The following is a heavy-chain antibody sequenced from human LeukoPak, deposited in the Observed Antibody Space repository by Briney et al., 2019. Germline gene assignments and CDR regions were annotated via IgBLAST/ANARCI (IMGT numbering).Heavy chain of an antibody. CDR3: ARVTVAATQRSFDY. D-gene: IGHD2-15*01. V-gene: IGHV1-18*01. Sequence: GASVKVSCKASGYTFTSYGISWVRQDPGHGLEWMGWISAYNGNTNYAQKLQGRVAMTTDTSTSTAYMELRSLRSDDTAVYYCARVTVAATQRSFDYWGQGTLVTVSS. CDR2: ISAYNGNT. CDR1: GYTFTSYG. J-gene: IGHJ4*02.